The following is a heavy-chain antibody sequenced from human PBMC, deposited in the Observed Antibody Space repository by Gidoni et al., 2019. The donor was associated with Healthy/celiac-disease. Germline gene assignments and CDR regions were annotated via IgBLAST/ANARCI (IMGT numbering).Heavy chain of an antibody. CDR1: GFTFDDYA. CDR2: ISWNSGSI. D-gene: IGHD6-19*01. V-gene: IGHV3-9*01. J-gene: IGHJ4*02. CDR3: AKGGKQWLATELFDY. Sequence: ELQLVESGGGLVQPGRSLSLSCAASGFTFDDYAMHWVRQAPGKGLEWVSGISWNSGSIGYADSVKSRFTISRNNAKNTQYLQMNSLRAEDTALYYCAKGGKQWLATELFDYWGQGTLVTVSS.